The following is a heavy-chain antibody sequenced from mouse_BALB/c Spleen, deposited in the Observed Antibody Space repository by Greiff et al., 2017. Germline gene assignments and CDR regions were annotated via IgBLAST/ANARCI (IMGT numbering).Heavy chain of an antibody. CDR3: ARVNRYDGGGAMDY. D-gene: IGHD2-14*01. Sequence: QVQLKQPGAELVRPGASVKLSCKASGYTFTSYWINWVKQRPGQGLEWIGNIYPSDSYTNYNQKFKDKATLTVDKSSSTAYMELRSLTSEDSAVYYCARVNRYDGGGAMDYWGQGTSVTVSS. CDR2: IYPSDSYT. CDR1: GYTFTSYW. J-gene: IGHJ4*01. V-gene: IGHV1-69*02.